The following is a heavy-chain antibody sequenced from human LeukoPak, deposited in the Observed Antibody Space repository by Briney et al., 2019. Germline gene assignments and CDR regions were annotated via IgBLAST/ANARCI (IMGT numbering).Heavy chain of an antibody. CDR1: GGSFSGYY. CDR2: INHSGST. Sequence: SETLSLTCAVYGGSFSGYYWSWIRQPPGKGLEWIGEINHSGSTNYNPSLKSRVTISVYTCKNQFSLKLSSVTAPDTAVYYCPRVANAERPHYYYYGMDVWGQGTTVTVSS. J-gene: IGHJ6*02. D-gene: IGHD1-1*01. CDR3: PRVANAERPHYYYYGMDV. V-gene: IGHV4-34*01.